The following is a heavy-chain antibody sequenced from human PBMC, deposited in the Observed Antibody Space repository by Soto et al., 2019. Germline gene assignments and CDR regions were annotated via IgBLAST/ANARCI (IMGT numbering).Heavy chain of an antibody. CDR2: ISWNSDNI. Sequence: EVQLVESGGGLVQPGRSLRLSCAASGFTFDDYAMHWVRQAPGKGREWVSGISWNSDNIGYADSVKGRFTISRDNARNSLYLQMTSLIAEETALYYCAKEQSTRWFGELLHSYFDYWGQGTLVTVSS. V-gene: IGHV3-9*01. CDR1: GFTFDDYA. CDR3: AKEQSTRWFGELLHSYFDY. D-gene: IGHD3-10*01. J-gene: IGHJ4*02.